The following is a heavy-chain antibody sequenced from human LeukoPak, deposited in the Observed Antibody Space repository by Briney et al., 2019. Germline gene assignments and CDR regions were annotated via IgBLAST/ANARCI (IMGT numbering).Heavy chain of an antibody. CDR2: IAESSGST. CDR1: GFTFGSYT. J-gene: IGHJ4*02. D-gene: IGHD4-17*01. Sequence: PGVSLRLSCAASGFTFGSYTMSWVRQAPGKGLEWVSFIAESSGSTYYADSVKGRFTISRDNSKNALYLQMNSLRAEDTAVYYCAKVPGLTTGYWGQGTLVTVSS. V-gene: IGHV3-23*01. CDR3: AKVPGLTTGY.